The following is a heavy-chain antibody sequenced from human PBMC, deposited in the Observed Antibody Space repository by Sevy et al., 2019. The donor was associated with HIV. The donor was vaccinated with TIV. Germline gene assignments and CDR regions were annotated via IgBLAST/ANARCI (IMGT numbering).Heavy chain of an antibody. CDR3: ARAYCSGGCCYSLAY. Sequence: ASVKVSCQASGYTFTSYRIYWVRQAPGQGLEWMGWISPFNGDTNYAQKLQGGVTMITDTSTNTAYMEMRGLRSDETAVYYCARAYCSGGCCYSLAYWGQGTLVTVSS. J-gene: IGHJ4*02. CDR1: GYTFTSYR. V-gene: IGHV1-18*01. D-gene: IGHD2-15*01. CDR2: ISPFNGDT.